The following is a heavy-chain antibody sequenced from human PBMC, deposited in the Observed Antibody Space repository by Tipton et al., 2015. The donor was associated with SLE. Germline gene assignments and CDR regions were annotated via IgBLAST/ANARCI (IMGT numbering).Heavy chain of an antibody. CDR3: ARGNPGESYDY. V-gene: IGHV4-34*01. J-gene: IGHJ4*02. CDR1: GGAFRGYY. CDR2: INHSEST. Sequence: TLSLTCAVYGGAFRGYYWSWVRPPPGKGLEWIGEINHSESTPYNPSLRSRVTITVDTSRNQVSLELTSVTAADTGVYYCARGNPGESYDYWGQGTLVTVSS. D-gene: IGHD3-16*01.